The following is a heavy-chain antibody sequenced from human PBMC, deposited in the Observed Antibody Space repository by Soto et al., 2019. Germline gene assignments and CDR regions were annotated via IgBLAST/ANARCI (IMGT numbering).Heavy chain of an antibody. CDR1: GFTLSGYA. D-gene: IGHD6-6*01. Sequence: EVQLAESGGGLAQPGGSLRLSCAASGFTLSGYAMDGVRQSPGKGLEYVSGISSNGVGTYYANSVQGRFTISRDNSKHTVYLQMGSRRPEDMAVYYCARRARPDFYYMDVWGKGTTVTVSS. CDR3: ARRARPDFYYMDV. V-gene: IGHV3-64*01. J-gene: IGHJ6*03. CDR2: ISSNGVGT.